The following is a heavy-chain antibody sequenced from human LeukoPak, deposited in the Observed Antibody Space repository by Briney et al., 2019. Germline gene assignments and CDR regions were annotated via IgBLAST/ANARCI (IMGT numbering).Heavy chain of an antibody. CDR1: GFTFSSYW. Sequence: GGSLRLSCAASGFTFSSYWMSWVRQAPGKGLEWVANIKQDGSEKYYVDSVKGRFTISRDNAKNSLYLQMNSLRAEDTAVYYCAKDSNYYYDQVMDYWGQGTLVTVSS. CDR3: AKDSNYYYDQVMDY. D-gene: IGHD3-22*01. J-gene: IGHJ4*02. CDR2: IKQDGSEK. V-gene: IGHV3-7*01.